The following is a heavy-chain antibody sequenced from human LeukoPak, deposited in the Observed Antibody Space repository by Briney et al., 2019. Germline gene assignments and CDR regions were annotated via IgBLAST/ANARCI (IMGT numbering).Heavy chain of an antibody. CDR1: GDSVSSNSAA. D-gene: IGHD3-10*01. Sequence: SQTLSLTCAISGDSVSSNSAAWNWIRQSPSRGLEWLGRTYYRSKWYNNYAVSVKSRITINPDTSKNQFSLQLSSVTAADTAVYYCASNYYGSGSLDYWGQGTLVTVSS. V-gene: IGHV6-1*01. J-gene: IGHJ4*02. CDR3: ASNYYGSGSLDY. CDR2: TYYRSKWYN.